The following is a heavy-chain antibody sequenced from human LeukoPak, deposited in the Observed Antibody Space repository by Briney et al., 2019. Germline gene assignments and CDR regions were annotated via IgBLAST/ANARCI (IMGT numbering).Heavy chain of an antibody. D-gene: IGHD3/OR15-3a*01. V-gene: IGHV3-7*01. CDR1: GFTFSSYW. Sequence: GGSLRLSCAASGFTFSSYWMSWVRQAPGKGLEGVANIKQDGSEKYYVDSVKGRFTISRDNAKNSLYLQMNNLRVEDTGLYFCSRDLGTGRPHDFWGLGTLVTVS. J-gene: IGHJ4*02. CDR3: SRDLGTGRPHDF. CDR2: IKQDGSEK.